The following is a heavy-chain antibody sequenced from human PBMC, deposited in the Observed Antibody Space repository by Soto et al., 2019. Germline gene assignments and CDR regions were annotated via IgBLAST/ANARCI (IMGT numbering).Heavy chain of an antibody. Sequence: SETLSLTCAVSGGSFSSYFWSWVRQPPGEGLEWIGQINHSGSTNYNPSLKSRVTISVDTSKNQFSLKLTSLTAADTAVYYCAAQTGTARNWGQGTLVTVSS. CDR3: AAQTGTARN. CDR1: GGSFSSYF. CDR2: INHSGST. J-gene: IGHJ4*02. V-gene: IGHV4-34*01. D-gene: IGHD1-7*01.